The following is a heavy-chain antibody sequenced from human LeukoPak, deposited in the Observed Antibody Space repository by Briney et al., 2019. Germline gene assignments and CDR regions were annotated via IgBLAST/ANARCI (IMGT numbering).Heavy chain of an antibody. Sequence: ASVKVSCKASGGTFSSYAISWVRQAPGQGLEWMGWINPNSGGTNYAQKFQGRVTMTRDKSIRTAYMELSRLTSDDTAVYYCARNIWFGESADAFDIWGQGTMVTVSP. CDR3: ARNIWFGESADAFDI. J-gene: IGHJ3*02. CDR1: GGTFSSYA. V-gene: IGHV1-2*02. CDR2: INPNSGGT. D-gene: IGHD3-10*01.